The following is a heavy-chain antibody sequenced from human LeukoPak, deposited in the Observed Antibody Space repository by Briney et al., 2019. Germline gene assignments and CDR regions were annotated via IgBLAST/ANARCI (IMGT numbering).Heavy chain of an antibody. V-gene: IGHV4-38-2*02. J-gene: IGHJ2*01. CDR3: ARDLGEVTMVRGVISDWYFDL. CDR1: GGSISSGYY. Sequence: PSETLSLTCTVSGGSISSGYYWGWIRQPPGKGLEWIGSIYHSGSTYYNPSLKSRVTISVDTSKNQFSLKLSSVTAADTAVYYCARDLGEVTMVRGVISDWYFDLWGRGTLVTVSS. CDR2: IYHSGST. D-gene: IGHD3-10*01.